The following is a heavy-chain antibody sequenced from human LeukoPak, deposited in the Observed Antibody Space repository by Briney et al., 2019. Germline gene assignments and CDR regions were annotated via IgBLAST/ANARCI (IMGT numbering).Heavy chain of an antibody. CDR1: GFTFSTYG. CDR2: ICGSGGST. Sequence: PGGSLRLSCAASGFTFSTYGMSWVRQAPGKGLEWVSAICGSGGSTYYADSVKGRFTISRDNSKNTLYLQMNSLRAEDTAVYYCAKDGGEYYDILTGYYPRLYYMDVWGKGTTVTISS. V-gene: IGHV3-23*01. CDR3: AKDGGEYYDILTGYYPRLYYMDV. J-gene: IGHJ6*03. D-gene: IGHD3-9*01.